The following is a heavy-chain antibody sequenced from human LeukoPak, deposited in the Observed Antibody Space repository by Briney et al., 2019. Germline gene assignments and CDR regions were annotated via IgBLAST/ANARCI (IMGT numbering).Heavy chain of an antibody. CDR3: TNDFDN. CDR1: GFTFTTYA. V-gene: IGHV3-23*01. Sequence: GGSLRLSCAASGFTFTTYAMSWVRQAPGGGLEWVSISSDSGGTTYYADSVKGRFTISRDNSKNTLYLRMNSLRVDDTAVYYCTNDFDNWGKGTLVTVSS. CDR2: SSDSGGTT. J-gene: IGHJ4*02.